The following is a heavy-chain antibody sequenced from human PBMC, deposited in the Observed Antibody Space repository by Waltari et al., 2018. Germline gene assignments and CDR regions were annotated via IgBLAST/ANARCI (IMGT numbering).Heavy chain of an antibody. Sequence: QLQLQESGPGLVKPSETLSLTCTVSGGSISSYYWSWLRQSPGKGLEWIGYISYSGSTNYHPSLKSRVTISVDTSKNEVSLKVTYVTPVDTAIYYCARGGSTSESFDVWGQGTMVTVSS. V-gene: IGHV4-59*01. CDR3: ARGGSTSESFDV. J-gene: IGHJ3*01. CDR2: ISYSGST. CDR1: GGSISSYY. D-gene: IGHD3-10*01.